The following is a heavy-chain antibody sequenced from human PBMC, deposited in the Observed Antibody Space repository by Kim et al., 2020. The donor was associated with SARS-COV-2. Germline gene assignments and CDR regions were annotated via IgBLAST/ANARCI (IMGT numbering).Heavy chain of an antibody. J-gene: IGHJ4*02. V-gene: IGHV3-9*01. D-gene: IGHD3-10*01. Sequence: GGSLRLSCAASGFTFDDYAMHWVRQAPGKGLEWVSGISWNSGSIGYADSVKGRFTISRDNAKNSLYLQMNSLRAEDTALHYCAKAQPESYGSGSYPPPYYFDYWGQGTLVTVSS. CDR2: ISWNSGSI. CDR1: GFTFDDYA. CDR3: AKAQPESYGSGSYPPPYYFDY.